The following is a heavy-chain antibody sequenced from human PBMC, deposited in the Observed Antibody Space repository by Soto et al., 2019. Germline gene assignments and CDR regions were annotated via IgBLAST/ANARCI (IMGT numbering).Heavy chain of an antibody. CDR3: AILNPSEANWFEP. D-gene: IGHD3-9*01. CDR2: ISGSGDAT. V-gene: IGHV3-23*01. Sequence: QTGGSLRLSCAASGFTFSSYAMSWVRQAPGKGLEWVSAISGSGDATYYADSVKGRVTISRDSSKNTLYLQMNSLRADDTAVYYCAILNPSEANWFEPWGQGTQVTVSS. CDR1: GFTFSSYA. J-gene: IGHJ5*02.